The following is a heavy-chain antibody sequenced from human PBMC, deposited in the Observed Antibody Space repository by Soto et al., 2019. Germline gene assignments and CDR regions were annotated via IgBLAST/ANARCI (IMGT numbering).Heavy chain of an antibody. CDR1: GFTFSSYA. CDR3: AREIPAMVRGVIITAAFDI. V-gene: IGHV3-30-3*01. D-gene: IGHD3-10*01. Sequence: QVQLVESGGGVVQPGRSLRLSCAASGFTFSSYAMHWVRQAPGKGLEWVAVISYDGSNKYYADSVKGRFTISRYNSKNTVYLQMNSLRAEDTAVYYCAREIPAMVRGVIITAAFDIWGQGTMVTVSS. J-gene: IGHJ3*02. CDR2: ISYDGSNK.